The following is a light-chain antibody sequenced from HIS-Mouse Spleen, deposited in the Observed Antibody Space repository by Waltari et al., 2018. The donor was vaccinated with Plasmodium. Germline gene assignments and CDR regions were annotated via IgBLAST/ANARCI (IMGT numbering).Light chain of an antibody. Sequence: DIQMTQSPSSLSASVGDRVTITCRASQSISSYLNWYQQKPGKAPKLLIYAASSLQSGVPSRFSGRGSETDFTLTLSRLQPQDCATYDCQQSYSTPWTFGQGTKVEIK. CDR1: QSISSY. CDR2: AAS. V-gene: IGKV1-39*01. J-gene: IGKJ1*01. CDR3: QQSYSTPWT.